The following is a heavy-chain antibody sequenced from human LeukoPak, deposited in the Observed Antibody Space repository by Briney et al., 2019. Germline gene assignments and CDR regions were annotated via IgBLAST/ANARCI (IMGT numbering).Heavy chain of an antibody. Sequence: GGSLRLSCTASGFTLGSHDMHWVRQTTGEGLEWVAAIASGFQTFYAGSVKGRFTVSREDAKNSLYLQMNSLRAGDTAVYYCVREAGGYHSTYFDYWGQGTLVTVSS. CDR3: VREAGGYHSTYFDY. CDR2: IASGFQT. J-gene: IGHJ4*02. D-gene: IGHD5-18*01. CDR1: GFTLGSHD. V-gene: IGHV3-13*01.